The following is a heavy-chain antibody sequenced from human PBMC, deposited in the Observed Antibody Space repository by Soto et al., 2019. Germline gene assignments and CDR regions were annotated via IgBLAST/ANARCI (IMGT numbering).Heavy chain of an antibody. CDR1: GGTFSSYT. CDR3: ARDRGCSGGSCYGMESDY. Sequence: QVQLVQSGAEVKKPGSSVKVSCKASGGTFSSYTISCVRQAPGQGLEWMGRIIPILGIANYAQKFQGRVTITADKSTSTAYMELSSLRSEDTAVYYCARDRGCSGGSCYGMESDYWGQGTLVTVSS. D-gene: IGHD2-15*01. V-gene: IGHV1-69*08. J-gene: IGHJ4*02. CDR2: IIPILGIA.